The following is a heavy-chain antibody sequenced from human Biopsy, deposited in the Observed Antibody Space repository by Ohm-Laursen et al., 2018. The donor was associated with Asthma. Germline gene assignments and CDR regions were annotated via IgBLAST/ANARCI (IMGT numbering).Heavy chain of an antibody. V-gene: IGHV1-2*06. CDR3: ARGQKSAGDRWFDP. CDR1: GYTFIGCH. CDR2: INPNSGGT. Sequence: SVKVSCKSSGYTFIGCHIHWMRQAPGQGLEWMGRINPNSGGTNYAQKFQGRVTMTRDTSISTAYMEVSRLRSDDTAVYYCARGQKSAGDRWFDPWGQGTLLTVSS. D-gene: IGHD6-13*01. J-gene: IGHJ5*02.